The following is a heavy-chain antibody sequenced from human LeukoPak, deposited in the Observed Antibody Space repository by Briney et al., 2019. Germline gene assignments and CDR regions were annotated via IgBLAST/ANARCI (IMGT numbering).Heavy chain of an antibody. J-gene: IGHJ5*02. CDR3: ARDGYCSTLNCFPQGNWFDP. CDR1: GFTFSSYG. V-gene: IGHV3-9*01. D-gene: IGHD2-2*01. Sequence: PGGSLRLSCAASGFTFSSYGMHWVRHAPGKGLEWVSGISWDSGSIGYADSVKGRFTVSRDNAKNSLYLQMNSLRAEDTAFYYCARDGYCSTLNCFPQGNWFDPWGQGTLVTVSS. CDR2: ISWDSGSI.